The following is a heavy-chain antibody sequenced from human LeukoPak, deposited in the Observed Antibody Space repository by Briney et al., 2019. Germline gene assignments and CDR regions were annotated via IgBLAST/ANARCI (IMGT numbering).Heavy chain of an antibody. J-gene: IGHJ3*02. V-gene: IGHV3-30*18. CDR3: TKGYNGYDYAFDI. CDR1: GFTFSSYG. CDR2: ISYDGSNK. Sequence: GGSLRLSCAASGFTFSSYGMHWVRQAPGKGLEWVAVISYDGSNKYYADSVKGRFTISRDNSKNTLYLQMNSLRVEDTAVYYCTKGYNGYDYAFDIWGQGTVVTVSS. D-gene: IGHD5-12*01.